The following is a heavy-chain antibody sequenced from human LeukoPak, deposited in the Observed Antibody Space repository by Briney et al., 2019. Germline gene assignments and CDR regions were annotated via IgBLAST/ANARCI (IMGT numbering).Heavy chain of an antibody. D-gene: IGHD3-22*01. CDR1: EYTFTSYD. CDR3: ARESRDSSGYYGTDV. CDR2: INPSGGST. J-gene: IGHJ6*02. V-gene: IGHV1-46*01. Sequence: ASVKVSCKASEYTFTSYDINWVRQAPGQGLEWMGIINPSGGSTTYAQKFQGRVTMTRDTSTSTVYIDLSSLRSEDTAVYYCARESRDSSGYYGTDVWGQGTTVTVSS.